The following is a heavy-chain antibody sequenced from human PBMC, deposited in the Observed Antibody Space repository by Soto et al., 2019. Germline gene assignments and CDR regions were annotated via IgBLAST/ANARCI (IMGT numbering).Heavy chain of an antibody. V-gene: IGHV1-69*01. J-gene: IGHJ6*02. D-gene: IGHD3-9*01. Sequence: QVQLVQSGAEVKKPGSSVKVSCKASGGTFSSYAISWVRQAPGRGLEWMGGIIPIFGTTNYAQKFQGRVTITADESTSTAYMELGSLRSEDTAVYYCARVARYFGGEYYGMDVWGQGTTVTVSS. CDR2: IIPIFGTT. CDR1: GGTFSSYA. CDR3: ARVARYFGGEYYGMDV.